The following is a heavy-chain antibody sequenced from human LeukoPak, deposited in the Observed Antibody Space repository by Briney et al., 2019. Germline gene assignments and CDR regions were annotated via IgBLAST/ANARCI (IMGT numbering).Heavy chain of an antibody. Sequence: GRSLRLSCAASGFTFNKYGMHWVRQAPGKGLEWVAVIWYDGSNKYYADSVEGRFTISRDNSKNTLYLQMNSLRGEDTAVYYCAKDRITMVRGVIIFLGPREGGRIDYWGQGTLVTVSS. V-gene: IGHV3-33*06. CDR1: GFTFNKYG. CDR2: IWYDGSNK. J-gene: IGHJ4*02. CDR3: AKDRITMVRGVIIFLGPREGGRIDY. D-gene: IGHD3-10*01.